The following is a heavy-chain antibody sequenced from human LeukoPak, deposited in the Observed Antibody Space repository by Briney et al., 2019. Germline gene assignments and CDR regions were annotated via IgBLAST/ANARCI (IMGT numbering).Heavy chain of an antibody. CDR1: GFTFSNFW. CDR2: INSGGSST. J-gene: IGHJ5*02. CDR3: ASTITSRFDP. Sequence: GGSLRLSCAASGFTFSNFWMYWVRQAPGKGLVWVSHINSGGSSTSYADSVKGRFTISRDNAKSTLYLQMNSLRAEGTAVYYCASTITSRFDPWGQGTLVTVSS. V-gene: IGHV3-74*01. D-gene: IGHD4-11*01.